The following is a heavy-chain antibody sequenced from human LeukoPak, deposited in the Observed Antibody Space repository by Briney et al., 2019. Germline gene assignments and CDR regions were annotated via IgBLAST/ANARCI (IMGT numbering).Heavy chain of an antibody. CDR1: GSSISSYY. J-gene: IGHJ4*02. D-gene: IGHD6-19*01. CDR3: ARTDGYRSGWYRFDY. Sequence: SETPSLTCTVSGSSISSYYWSWIRQPPGQGLEWIGYISYTGSTNYNPSLKSRVTISVDTSKNQFSLNLSSVTAADTAVYYCARTDGYRSGWYRFDYWGLGTLVTVSS. V-gene: IGHV4-59*01. CDR2: ISYTGST.